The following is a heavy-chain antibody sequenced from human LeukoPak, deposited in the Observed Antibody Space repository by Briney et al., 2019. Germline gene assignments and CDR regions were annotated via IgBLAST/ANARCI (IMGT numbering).Heavy chain of an antibody. CDR1: GGSIDSTNW. D-gene: IGHD5-18*01. J-gene: IGHJ4*02. Sequence: PSETLSLTCDVSGGSIDSTNWWNWVRQPPGKGLEWIGEIHHDGRINYNPSLKSRVTLSVDKSKNQFSLRLNSVTAADTAVYYCARGRLWLDYWGQGTLVTVSS. CDR2: IHHDGRI. CDR3: ARGRLWLDY. V-gene: IGHV4/OR15-8*01.